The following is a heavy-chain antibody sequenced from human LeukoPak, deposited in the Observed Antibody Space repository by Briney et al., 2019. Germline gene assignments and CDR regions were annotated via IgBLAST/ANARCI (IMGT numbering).Heavy chain of an antibody. CDR1: GFTVSSDY. D-gene: IGHD4-23*01. V-gene: IGHV3-66*01. Sequence: PGGSLRLSCAASGFTVSSDYMSWVRQAPGKGLEWVSVIYSDGSTYCADSVKGRFTIFRDNSRNTLFLQMSSLRAEDMAVYYCARGATDYGGNSLAFDIWGQGTIVTVSS. J-gene: IGHJ3*02. CDR3: ARGATDYGGNSLAFDI. CDR2: IYSDGST.